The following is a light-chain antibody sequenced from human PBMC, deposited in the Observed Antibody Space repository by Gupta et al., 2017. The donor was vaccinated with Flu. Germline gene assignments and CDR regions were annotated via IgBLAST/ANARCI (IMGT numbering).Light chain of an antibody. CDR2: EVS. Sequence: ISSKSRQVLLESDGKTYLYWYLQRPGQPPQLLIYEVSRRLSGVPDRFTGSGSGTDFSLKISRVEAEDVGVYYCLQSLGPPLTFGGGTKVEIK. CDR1: QVLLESDGKTY. CDR3: LQSLGPPLT. V-gene: IGKV2D-29*01. J-gene: IGKJ4*01.